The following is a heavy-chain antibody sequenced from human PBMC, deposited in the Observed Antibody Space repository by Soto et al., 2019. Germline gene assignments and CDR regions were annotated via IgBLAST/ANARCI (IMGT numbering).Heavy chain of an antibody. J-gene: IGHJ4*02. Sequence: SETLSLTCTVSGGSINSGDYYWSWIRQPPGKGLEWIGYIYYSGSTYYSPPLRSRVTISIDTSKNHFFLNLSSVTAADTAVYYCARIGLTTALLWGQGTLVTVSS. D-gene: IGHD4-17*01. CDR3: ARIGLTTALL. CDR1: GGSINSGDYY. V-gene: IGHV4-30-4*01. CDR2: IYYSGST.